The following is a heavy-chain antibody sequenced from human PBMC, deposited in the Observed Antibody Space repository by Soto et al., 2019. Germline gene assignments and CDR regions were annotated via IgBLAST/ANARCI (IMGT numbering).Heavy chain of an antibody. V-gene: IGHV4-59*01. Sequence: QVQLQESGPGLVKPSETLSLTCTVSGGSISSYYWSWIRQPPGKGLEWIGYIYYSGSTNYNPSLKSRVTISVDTSKNQFSLKLSSVTAADTAVYYCARGNEELELRLFDYWGQGTLVTVSS. D-gene: IGHD1-7*01. CDR2: IYYSGST. CDR1: GGSISSYY. CDR3: ARGNEELELRLFDY. J-gene: IGHJ4*02.